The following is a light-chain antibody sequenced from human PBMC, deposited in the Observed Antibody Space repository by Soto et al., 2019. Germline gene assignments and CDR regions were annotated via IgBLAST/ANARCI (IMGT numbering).Light chain of an antibody. J-gene: IGKJ5*01. V-gene: IGKV1-39*01. CDR1: QSIGKH. CDR3: QQSYSSPTT. CDR2: GAS. Sequence: DIQMTLSPSFLSASAGDRVTITCRASQSIGKHLNWYQQKPGKAPKFLIYGASTLQSGVPSRFTGSGSGTDFTLTVNSLQPEDFATYYCQQSYSSPTTFGQGTRLEI.